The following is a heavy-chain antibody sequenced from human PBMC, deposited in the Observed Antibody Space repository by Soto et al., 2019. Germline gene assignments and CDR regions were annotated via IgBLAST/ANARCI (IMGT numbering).Heavy chain of an antibody. J-gene: IGHJ6*02. CDR1: GGSFSSYY. CDR2: INHSGST. V-gene: IGHV4-34*01. D-gene: IGHD6-19*01. Sequence: SETLSLTCAVYGGSFSSYYWSWIRQLPGKGLEWIGEINHSGSTNYNPSLKSRVTISVDTSKNQFSLKLSSVTAADTAVYYCGRLAGAASRVYYYCGMDVWGQGTTVTVSS. CDR3: GRLAGAASRVYYYCGMDV.